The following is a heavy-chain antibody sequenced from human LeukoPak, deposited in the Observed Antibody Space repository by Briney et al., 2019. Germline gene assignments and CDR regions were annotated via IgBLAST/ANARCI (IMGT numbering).Heavy chain of an antibody. Sequence: KSSETLSHTCSVPGDSLSRYLWSWIRQPPGKGLEWIGYIHYSGTNYNQSPQSRVLISRDTSKNQLSLTLHSVTSADPAVFFCDSSARLHSHHLHFWGRGTTVIVSS. CDR1: GDSLSRYL. V-gene: IGHV4-59*03. D-gene: IGHD6-13*01. CDR2: IHYSGT. J-gene: IGHJ6*04. CDR3: DSSARLHSHHLHF.